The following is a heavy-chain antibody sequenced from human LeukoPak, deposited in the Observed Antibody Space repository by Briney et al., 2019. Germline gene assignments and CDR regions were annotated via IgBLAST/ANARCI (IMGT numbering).Heavy chain of an antibody. J-gene: IGHJ5*02. D-gene: IGHD6-19*01. CDR1: GFTFSSYE. CDR2: ISSSGSTI. CDR3: ARYSSGWYDWFDP. V-gene: IGHV3-48*03. Sequence: PGGSLRLSCAASGFTFSSYEMNWVRQAPGKGLEWVSYISSSGSTIYYADSVKGRFTISRDNTKNSLYLQMNSLRAEDTAVYYCARYSSGWYDWFDPWGQGTLVTVSS.